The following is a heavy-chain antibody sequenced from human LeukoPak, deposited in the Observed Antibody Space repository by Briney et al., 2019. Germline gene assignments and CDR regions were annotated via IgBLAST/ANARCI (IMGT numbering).Heavy chain of an antibody. CDR3: ARAPSEIGGYYPEYFRH. CDR2: IKSDGNT. D-gene: IGHD3-22*01. J-gene: IGHJ1*01. Sequence: PGGSLRLSCAASGFTFSSYLMHWVRQAPGKGLVWVSRIKSDGNTNYADSVKGRFTISRDNAKNTVSLQMNSLRAEDTGVYYCARAPSEIGGYYPEYFRHWGQGTLVTVSS. CDR1: GFTFSSYL. V-gene: IGHV3-74*01.